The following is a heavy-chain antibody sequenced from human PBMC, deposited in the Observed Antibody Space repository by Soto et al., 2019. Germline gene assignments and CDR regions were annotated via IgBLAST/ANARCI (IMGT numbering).Heavy chain of an antibody. D-gene: IGHD6-13*01. Sequence: PGESLKISCQSSVYTFSNFWIAWVRQLPGKGLEYIGIIYPGDSETRYSPSFHGKVTISADRSIGTAYLQWSSLEASDSAFYFCARGPRSSPYFDYWGQGALVTVSS. J-gene: IGHJ4*02. CDR2: IYPGDSET. CDR3: ARGPRSSPYFDY. CDR1: VYTFSNFW. V-gene: IGHV5-51*01.